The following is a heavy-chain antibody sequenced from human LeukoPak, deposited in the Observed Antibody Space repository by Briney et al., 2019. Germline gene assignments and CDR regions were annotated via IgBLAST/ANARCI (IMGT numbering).Heavy chain of an antibody. CDR2: INHSGST. Sequence: SETLSLTCAVYGGSFSGYYWSWIRQPPGKGLEWIGEINHSGSTNYNPSLKSRVTISVDTSKNQFSLKLSSVTAADTAVYYCARGLKARYYYGSGSYASGRYYFDYWGQGTLATVSS. D-gene: IGHD3-10*01. CDR3: ARGLKARYYYGSGSYASGRYYFDY. V-gene: IGHV4-34*01. CDR1: GGSFSGYY. J-gene: IGHJ4*02.